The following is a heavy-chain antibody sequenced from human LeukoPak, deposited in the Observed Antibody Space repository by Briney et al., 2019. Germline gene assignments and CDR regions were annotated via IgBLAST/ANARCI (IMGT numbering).Heavy chain of an antibody. CDR3: AKSVGATTQRGYFDY. D-gene: IGHD1-26*01. J-gene: IGHJ4*02. Sequence: AGGSLRPSCAASGFTFSSYGMHWVRQAPGKGLEWVAVISYDGSNKYYADSVKGRFTISRDNSKNTLYLQMNSLRAEDTAVYYCAKSVGATTQRGYFDYWGQGPLVTVSS. CDR2: ISYDGSNK. V-gene: IGHV3-30*18. CDR1: GFTFSSYG.